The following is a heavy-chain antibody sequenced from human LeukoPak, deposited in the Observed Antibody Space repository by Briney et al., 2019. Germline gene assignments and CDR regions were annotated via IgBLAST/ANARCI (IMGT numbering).Heavy chain of an antibody. V-gene: IGHV3-21*01. Sequence: GGSLRLSCAASGFTFSSYSMNWVRQAPGKGLEWVSSISSSSSYIYYADSVKGRFNISRDNAKNSLYLQMNSLRAEDTAVYYCARDGPYSSGWYRTLANAFDIWGQGTMVTVSS. J-gene: IGHJ3*02. CDR1: GFTFSSYS. D-gene: IGHD6-19*01. CDR2: ISSSSSYI. CDR3: ARDGPYSSGWYRTLANAFDI.